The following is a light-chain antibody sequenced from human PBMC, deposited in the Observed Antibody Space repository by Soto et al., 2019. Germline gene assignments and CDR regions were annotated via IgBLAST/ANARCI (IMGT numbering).Light chain of an antibody. CDR2: GAS. CDR1: QSISSNY. CDR3: HQYGNSPPWT. Sequence: EIVLTQSPGTLSLSLGERATLSCRATQSISSNYLAWFQQKPGQAPRLLIYGASIRATGIPDRFSGTGSGADFTLTISRLEPEDFAVYYCHQYGNSPPWTFDQGTKVEIK. J-gene: IGKJ1*01. V-gene: IGKV3-20*01.